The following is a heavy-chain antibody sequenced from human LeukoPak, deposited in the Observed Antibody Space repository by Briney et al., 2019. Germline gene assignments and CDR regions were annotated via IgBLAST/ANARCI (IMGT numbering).Heavy chain of an antibody. J-gene: IGHJ5*02. D-gene: IGHD2-15*01. V-gene: IGHV5-51*01. CDR3: ARLRKGYCSGGSCYPHWFDP. Sequence: GESLKISCKGSGYSFTSYWIGWVRQMPGKGLEWMGIIYPGNSDTRYSPSFQGQVTISADKSISTAYLQWSSLKASDTAMYYCARLRKGYCSGGSCYPHWFDPWGQGTLVIVSS. CDR1: GYSFTSYW. CDR2: IYPGNSDT.